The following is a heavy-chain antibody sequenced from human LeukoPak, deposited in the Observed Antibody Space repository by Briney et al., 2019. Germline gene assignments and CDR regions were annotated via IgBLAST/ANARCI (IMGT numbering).Heavy chain of an antibody. CDR3: AKSTGSGWYEGYYFDY. D-gene: IGHD6-19*01. CDR1: GFTFDDYA. Sequence: GGSLRLSCAASGFTFDDYAMHWVRQAPGKGLEWVSGISWNSGSIGYADSVKGRFTISRDNAKNSLYLQMNSLRAEDTALYYCAKSTGSGWYEGYYFDYWGQGTLVTVSS. J-gene: IGHJ4*02. CDR2: ISWNSGSI. V-gene: IGHV3-9*01.